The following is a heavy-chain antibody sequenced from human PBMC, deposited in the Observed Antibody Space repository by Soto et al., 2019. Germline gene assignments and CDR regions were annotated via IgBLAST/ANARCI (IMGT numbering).Heavy chain of an antibody. CDR2: IWYDGSNK. V-gene: IGHV3-33*06. D-gene: IGHD3-16*02. J-gene: IGHJ4*02. CDR3: AKSRPYYDYIWGSYRSYYFDY. Sequence: GGSLRLSCAASGFTFSSYGMHWVRQAPGKGLEWVAVIWYDGSNKYYADSVKGRFTISRDNSKNTLYLQMNSLRAEDTAVYYCAKSRPYYDYIWGSYRSYYFDYWGQGTLVTVSS. CDR1: GFTFSSYG.